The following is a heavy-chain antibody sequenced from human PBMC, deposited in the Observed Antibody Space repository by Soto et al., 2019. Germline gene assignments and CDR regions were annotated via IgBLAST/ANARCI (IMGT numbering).Heavy chain of an antibody. CDR2: ISSSSSYI. CDR3: ARGDGSGSYYLFDY. Sequence: GGSLRLSCAASGFTFSSYSMNWVRQAPGKGLEWVSSISSSSSYIYYADSVKGRFTISRDNAKNSLYLQMNSLRAEDTAVYYCARGDGSGSYYLFDYWGQGTLVTVSS. J-gene: IGHJ4*02. CDR1: GFTFSSYS. D-gene: IGHD3-10*01. V-gene: IGHV3-21*01.